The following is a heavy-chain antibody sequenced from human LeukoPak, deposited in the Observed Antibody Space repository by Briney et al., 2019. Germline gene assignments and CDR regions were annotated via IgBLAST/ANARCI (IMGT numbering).Heavy chain of an antibody. V-gene: IGHV3-48*02. CDR2: ISSSSSTI. CDR3: ARDQNAVIVFDY. D-gene: IGHD1-26*01. CDR1: GFTFSSYS. Sequence: GGYVRLSCAASGFTFSSYSMNWVRQAPGKGLEWVSYISSSSSTISYTDSVKGRFTISRDNAKNSLYLQMNSLRDEDTAVYYCARDQNAVIVFDYWGQGTLVSVSS. J-gene: IGHJ4*02.